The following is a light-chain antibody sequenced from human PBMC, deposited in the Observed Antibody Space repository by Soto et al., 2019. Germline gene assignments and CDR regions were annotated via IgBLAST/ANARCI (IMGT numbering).Light chain of an antibody. V-gene: IGKV1-5*01. CDR3: QQYDKYST. CDR2: DAS. CDR1: QSISVS. Sequence: DIQMTQSPSTLSASVGGTVNISFRASQSISVSLAWYQQKPGKAPRLLIYDASTLQGGVPSRFSGRGSGTEFTLTVTSLQPEDFASYFCQQYDKYSTFGHGTKVDIK. J-gene: IGKJ1*01.